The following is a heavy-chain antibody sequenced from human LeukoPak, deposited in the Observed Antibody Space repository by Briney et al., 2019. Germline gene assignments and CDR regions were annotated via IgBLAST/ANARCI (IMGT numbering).Heavy chain of an antibody. CDR1: GYSISSGYY. J-gene: IGHJ3*02. D-gene: IGHD1-14*01. Sequence: SETLSLTCTVSGYSISSGYYWGWIRQPPGKGLEWIGSIYHSGSTYYNPPLKSRVTISVDTSKNQFSLKLSSVTAADTAVYYCARVESYPLRNAFDIWGQGTMVTVSS. CDR3: ARVESYPLRNAFDI. CDR2: IYHSGST. V-gene: IGHV4-38-2*02.